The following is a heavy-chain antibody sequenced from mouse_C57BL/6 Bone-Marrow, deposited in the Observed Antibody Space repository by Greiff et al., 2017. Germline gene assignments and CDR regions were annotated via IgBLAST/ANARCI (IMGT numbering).Heavy chain of an antibody. CDR3: ARPLYYDYAWFAY. V-gene: IGHV1-9*01. J-gene: IGHJ3*01. CDR2: ILPGSGST. D-gene: IGHD2-4*01. Sequence: VQVVESGAELMKPGASVKLSCKATGYTFTGYWIEWVKQRPGHGLEWIGEILPGSGSTNYNEKFKGKATFTADTSSNTAYMQLSSLTTEDSAIYYCARPLYYDYAWFAYWGQGTLVTVSA. CDR1: GYTFTGYW.